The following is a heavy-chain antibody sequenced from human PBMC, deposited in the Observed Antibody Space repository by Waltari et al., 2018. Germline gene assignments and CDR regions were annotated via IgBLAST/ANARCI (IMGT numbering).Heavy chain of an antibody. D-gene: IGHD2-8*01. CDR1: GGSISSHY. V-gene: IGHV4-59*11. Sequence: QVQLQESGPGLVKPSETLSLTCTVSGGSISSHYWSWIRQPPGKGLEWIGYIYYSGSTNYNPSLKSRVTISVDTSKNQFSLKLSSVTAADTAVYYCARDSVYAFSSRMDVWGQGTTVTVSS. CDR2: IYYSGST. CDR3: ARDSVYAFSSRMDV. J-gene: IGHJ6*02.